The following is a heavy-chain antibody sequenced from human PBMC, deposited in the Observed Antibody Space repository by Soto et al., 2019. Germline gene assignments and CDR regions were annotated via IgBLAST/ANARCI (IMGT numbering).Heavy chain of an antibody. J-gene: IGHJ4*02. CDR1: GFTFSSYG. Sequence: QVQLVESGGGVVQPGRSLRLSCAASGFTFSSYGMHWVRQAPGKGLEWVAVIIYDGSTKYYADSVKGRFNISRDNSKSTLYLKMNSLRAEDTAVYYCAKDRMGAGVRGYFDYWGQGTLVTVSS. V-gene: IGHV3-30*18. CDR2: IIYDGSTK. D-gene: IGHD3-10*01. CDR3: AKDRMGAGVRGYFDY.